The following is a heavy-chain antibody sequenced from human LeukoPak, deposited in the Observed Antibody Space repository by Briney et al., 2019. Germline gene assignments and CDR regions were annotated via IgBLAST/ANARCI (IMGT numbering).Heavy chain of an antibody. J-gene: IGHJ4*02. CDR1: EFIISGYW. D-gene: IGHD6-13*01. CDR3: ARDGFVGAADY. CDR2: IKQDGSEN. Sequence: GGSLRLSCAASEFIISGYWMNWVRQPPGKGLEWVANIKQDGSENQYVDSVRGRFTISRDNAKNSLYLQMNSLRVEDTAVYYCARDGFVGAADYWGQGTLVTVSS. V-gene: IGHV3-7*01.